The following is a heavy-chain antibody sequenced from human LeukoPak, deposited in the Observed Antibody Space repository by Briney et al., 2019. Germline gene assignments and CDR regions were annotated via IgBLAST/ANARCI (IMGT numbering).Heavy chain of an antibody. CDR3: AREMGKYSSNWFDP. CDR1: GFTFSDYY. D-gene: IGHD6-6*01. J-gene: IGHJ5*02. V-gene: IGHV3-11*04. CDR2: ISSSGSTI. Sequence: PGGSLRLSCAASGFTFSDYYMSWIRQAPGKGLEWVSYISSSGSTIYYADSVKGRFTISRDNAKNSLYLQMNSLRAEDTAVYYCAREMGKYSSNWFDPWGQGTLVTVSS.